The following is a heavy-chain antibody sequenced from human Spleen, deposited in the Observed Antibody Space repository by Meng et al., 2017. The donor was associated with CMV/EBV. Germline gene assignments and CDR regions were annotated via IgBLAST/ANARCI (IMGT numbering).Heavy chain of an antibody. D-gene: IGHD3-10*01. V-gene: IGHV4-61*01. CDR1: GGSVSSGSYY. CDR2: IHYSGST. CDR3: ARSPGYPREFGY. J-gene: IGHJ4*02. Sequence: SETLSLTCTVSGGSVSSGSYYWSWIRQPPGKGLESIGYIHYSGSTNYNPSLISRVTISVDTSKNQFSLKLSSVTAADTAVYYCARSPGYPREFGYWGQGTLVTVSS.